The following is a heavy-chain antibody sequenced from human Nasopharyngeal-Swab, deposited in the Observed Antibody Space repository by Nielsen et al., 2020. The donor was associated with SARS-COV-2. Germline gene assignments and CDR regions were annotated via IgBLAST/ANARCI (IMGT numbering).Heavy chain of an antibody. CDR1: GFSFSSYA. V-gene: IGHV3-23*01. D-gene: IGHD2-15*01. CDR2: ISGDGGTR. Sequence: GESLKISCAAYGFSFSSYAMSWVRQAPGKGLEWVSVISGDGGTRYYADSVKGRFTISRDYSKNTLFLQMNSLRAEDTALYYCAKDKIRSKETPKHYYGMDDWGQGTTVTVSS. J-gene: IGHJ6*02. CDR3: AKDKIRSKETPKHYYGMDD.